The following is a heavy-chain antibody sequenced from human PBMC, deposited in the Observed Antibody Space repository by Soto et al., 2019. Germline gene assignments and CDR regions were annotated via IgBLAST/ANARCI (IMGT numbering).Heavy chain of an antibody. V-gene: IGHV3-23*01. CDR2: ISGSGGST. CDR1: GFTFSSYA. CDR3: AKDLASRVDTAMVIDY. Sequence: PGGSLRLSCAASGFTFSSYAMSWVRQAPGKGLEWVSAISGSGGSTYYADSVKGRFTISRDNSKNTLYLQMNSLRAEDTAVYYCAKDLASRVDTAMVIDYWGQGTLVTVSS. D-gene: IGHD5-18*01. J-gene: IGHJ4*02.